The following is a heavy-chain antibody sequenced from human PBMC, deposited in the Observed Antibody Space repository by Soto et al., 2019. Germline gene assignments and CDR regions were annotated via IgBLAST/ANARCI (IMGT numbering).Heavy chain of an antibody. CDR1: GYSFTSYW. J-gene: IGHJ6*02. Sequence: GESLKISCKGSGYSFTSYWISWVRQMPGKGLEWMGRIDPSDSYTRYSPSFQGQVTISADKSISTAYLQWSSLKASDTAMYYCARHEQYYYYYYGMDVWGQGTTVTVSS. CDR2: IDPSDSYT. CDR3: ARHEQYYYYYYGMDV. V-gene: IGHV5-10-1*04.